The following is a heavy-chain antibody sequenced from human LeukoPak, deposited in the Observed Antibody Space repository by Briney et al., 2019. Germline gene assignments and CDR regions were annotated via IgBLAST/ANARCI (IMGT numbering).Heavy chain of an antibody. D-gene: IGHD4-11*01. Sequence: GASVKVSCKASGYTFTSYGISWVRQAPGQGLEWMGWISAYNGNTNYAQKLQGRVTMTRDTSISTAYMELSRLRSDDTAVYYCARDLTVTSDYWGQGTLVTVSS. J-gene: IGHJ4*02. CDR3: ARDLTVTSDY. CDR2: ISAYNGNT. V-gene: IGHV1-18*01. CDR1: GYTFTSYG.